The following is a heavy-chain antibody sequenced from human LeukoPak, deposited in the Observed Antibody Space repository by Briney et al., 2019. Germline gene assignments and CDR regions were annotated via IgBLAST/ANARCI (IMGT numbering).Heavy chain of an antibody. Sequence: GGSLRLSCAASGFTFSSYWMSWVRQAPGKGLEWVAVISYDGSNKYYADSVKGRFTISRDNSKNTLYLQMNSLRPEDTAVYYCAKDQFSSGFEYFQHWGQGTLVTVSS. CDR1: GFTFSSYW. D-gene: IGHD6-19*01. J-gene: IGHJ1*01. CDR2: ISYDGSNK. CDR3: AKDQFSSGFEYFQH. V-gene: IGHV3-30*18.